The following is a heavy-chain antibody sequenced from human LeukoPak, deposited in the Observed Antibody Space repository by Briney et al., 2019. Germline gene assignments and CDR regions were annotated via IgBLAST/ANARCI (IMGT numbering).Heavy chain of an antibody. D-gene: IGHD2-2*03. CDR1: GYTFTSYH. CDR3: ARDFDLDIVVVPAALDY. V-gene: IGHV1-46*01. J-gene: IGHJ4*02. Sequence: ASVKVSCKASGYTFTSYHMHWVRQAPGQGLEWMGIINPSGGSTSYAQKFQGRVTMTRDTSTSTVYMELSSLRSEDTAVYYCARDFDLDIVVVPAALDYWGQGTLVTVSS. CDR2: INPSGGST.